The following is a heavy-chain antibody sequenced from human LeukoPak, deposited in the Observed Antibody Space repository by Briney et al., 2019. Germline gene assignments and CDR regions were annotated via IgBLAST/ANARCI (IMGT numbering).Heavy chain of an antibody. D-gene: IGHD3-22*01. V-gene: IGHV4-59*01. CDR1: GGSISSYY. CDR2: IYYSGST. J-gene: IGHJ3*02. Sequence: SETLSLTCTVSGGSISSYYWSWIRQPPGKGLEWIGYIYYSGSTNYNPSLKSRVTISVDTSKNQFSLKLSSVTAAGTAVYYCARAGVLMYYYDSSGYPDAFDIWGQGTMVTVSS. CDR3: ARAGVLMYYYDSSGYPDAFDI.